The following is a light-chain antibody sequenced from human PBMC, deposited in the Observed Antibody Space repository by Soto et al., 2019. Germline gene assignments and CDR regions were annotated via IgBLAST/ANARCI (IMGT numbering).Light chain of an antibody. CDR1: QGISSY. V-gene: IGKV1-9*01. CDR3: QQLNNYPPT. J-gene: IGKJ4*01. CDR2: AAS. Sequence: IQSTQSPSSLSASVGDRVTITCRASQGISSYLAWYQQKPGKAPKLLIYAASTLQSGVPSRFSGSGSGTDFTLTISSLQPEDYATYYCQQLNNYPPTFGGGTKVEIK.